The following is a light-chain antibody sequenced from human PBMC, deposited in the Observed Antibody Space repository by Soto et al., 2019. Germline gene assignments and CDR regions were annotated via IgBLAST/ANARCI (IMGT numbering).Light chain of an antibody. Sequence: DIQMTQSPSSLSASVGDRVTITFRASQSISSYLNWYQQKPGKAPKLLIYAASSLQSGVPSRFSGSGSGTEFTLTISSLQSEDFAVYYCQQYNNWLTFGGGTKVDIK. CDR3: QQYNNWLT. V-gene: IGKV1-39*01. CDR1: QSISSY. J-gene: IGKJ4*01. CDR2: AAS.